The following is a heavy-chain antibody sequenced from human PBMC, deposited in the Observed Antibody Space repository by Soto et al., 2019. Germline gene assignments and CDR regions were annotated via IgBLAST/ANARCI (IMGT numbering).Heavy chain of an antibody. CDR1: GGSIRSGGYS. CDR3: ARGGRGFGP. CDR2: IYDSGNT. Sequence: QLQLQESGSGLVKPSQTLSLTCTVSGGSIRSGGYSWSWIRQPPGKGLEWLGYIYDSGNTYYNPSLKSRVTIAVARAKNQFSLKLNSVTAADTAVYYCARGGRGFGPLGQGTLVTVSS. J-gene: IGHJ5*02. V-gene: IGHV4-30-2*01.